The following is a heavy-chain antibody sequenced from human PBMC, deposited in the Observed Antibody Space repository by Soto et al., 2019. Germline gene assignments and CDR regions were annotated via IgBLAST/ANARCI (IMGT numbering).Heavy chain of an antibody. Sequence: QLQLQESGPGLVKPSETLSLTCTVSGGSISSSSYYWGWIRQPPGKGLEWIGSIYYSGSTYYNPSLKSRVTISVDTSKNQFSLKLSSVTAADTAVYYCAGSDIVVVVAAADYWGQGTLVTVSS. CDR2: IYYSGST. J-gene: IGHJ4*02. CDR1: GGSISSSSYY. V-gene: IGHV4-39*01. D-gene: IGHD2-15*01. CDR3: AGSDIVVVVAAADY.